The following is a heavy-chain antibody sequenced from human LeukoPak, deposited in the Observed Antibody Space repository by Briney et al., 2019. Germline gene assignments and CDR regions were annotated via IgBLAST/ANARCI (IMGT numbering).Heavy chain of an antibody. Sequence: ASVKVSCKASGYTFTSYYMHWVRQAPGQGLEWMGIINPSGGSTSYAQKFQGRVTMARDTSTSTVYTELSSLRSEDTAVYYCARSVTTGLSWFDPWGQGTLVTVSS. J-gene: IGHJ5*02. V-gene: IGHV1-46*01. CDR1: GYTFTSYY. CDR3: ARSVTTGLSWFDP. CDR2: INPSGGST. D-gene: IGHD1-1*01.